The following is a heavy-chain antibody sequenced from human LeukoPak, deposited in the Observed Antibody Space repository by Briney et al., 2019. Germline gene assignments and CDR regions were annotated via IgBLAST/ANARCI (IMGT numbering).Heavy chain of an antibody. CDR1: GVTASTYY. J-gene: IGHJ4*02. CDR3: ARGLGYCTSTTCLLPFDY. V-gene: IGHV3-53*01. Sequence: GGSLRLSCAASGVTASTYYMTWVRHAPGEGLECVSVIYSGGSTYYAYFVKGRFTVSRDNSKNTLYLQMNSLRAEDTAMYYCARGLGYCTSTTCLLPFDYWGQGTLVTVSS. D-gene: IGHD2-2*01. CDR2: IYSGGST.